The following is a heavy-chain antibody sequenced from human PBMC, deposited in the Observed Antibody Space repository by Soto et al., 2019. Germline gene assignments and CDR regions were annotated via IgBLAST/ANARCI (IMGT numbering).Heavy chain of an antibody. D-gene: IGHD5-18*01. J-gene: IGHJ6*02. Sequence: GASLKISCKGSGYSFTSYWIGWMRQMPGKGPEWMWIIYPGDSDASYSPSFQGQVTISVDKSNSIAYLQGSSLKASDTAMYYFATDTARTYYYYAMDVWGQVTAVTVSS. CDR3: ATDTARTYYYYAMDV. V-gene: IGHV5-51*01. CDR2: IYPGDSDA. CDR1: GYSFTSYW.